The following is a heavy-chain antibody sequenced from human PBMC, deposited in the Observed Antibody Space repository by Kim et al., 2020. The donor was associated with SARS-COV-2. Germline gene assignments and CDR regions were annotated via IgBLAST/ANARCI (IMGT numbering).Heavy chain of an antibody. CDR2: INHSGST. D-gene: IGHD3-10*01. V-gene: IGHV4-34*01. Sequence: SETLSLTCAVYGGSFSGYYWSWIRQPPGKGLEWIGEINHSGSTNYNPSLKSRVTISVDTSKNQFSLKLSSVTAADTAVYYCARVKGSSYYYGSGSYSRAFDIWGQGTMVTVSS. CDR1: GGSFSGYY. CDR3: ARVKGSSYYYGSGSYSRAFDI. J-gene: IGHJ3*02.